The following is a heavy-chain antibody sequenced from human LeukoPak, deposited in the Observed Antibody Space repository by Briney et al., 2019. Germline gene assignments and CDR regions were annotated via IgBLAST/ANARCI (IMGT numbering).Heavy chain of an antibody. J-gene: IGHJ4*02. CDR1: GGSISSSSYY. D-gene: IGHD3-10*01. CDR2: IYYSGST. CDR3: ARVLRDYYGSGSYLIDY. Sequence: SETLSLTCTVSGGSISSSSYYWGWIRQPPGKGLEWIGSIYYSGSTYYNPSLKSRVTISVDTSKNQFSLKLSSVTAADTAVYYCARVLRDYYGSGSYLIDYWGQGTLVTVSS. V-gene: IGHV4-39*07.